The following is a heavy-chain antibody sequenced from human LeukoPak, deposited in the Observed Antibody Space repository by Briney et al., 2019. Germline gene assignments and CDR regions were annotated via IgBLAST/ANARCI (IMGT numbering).Heavy chain of an antibody. CDR3: ARGEDVVATTYYYYYMDV. Sequence: GGSLRLSCAASGFTFSDYNMRWIRQAPGKGLEWVSSISRSGSTKYYADSVKGRFTISRDNAKNSLFLQMNSLRAEDTAVYYCARGEDVVATTYYYYYMDVWGKGTTVTISS. D-gene: IGHD5-12*01. V-gene: IGHV3-11*04. J-gene: IGHJ6*03. CDR2: ISRSGSTK. CDR1: GFTFSDYN.